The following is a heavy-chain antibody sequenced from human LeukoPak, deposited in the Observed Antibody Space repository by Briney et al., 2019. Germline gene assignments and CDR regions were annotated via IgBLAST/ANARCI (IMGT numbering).Heavy chain of an antibody. Sequence: ASVKVSCKASGYTFTSYDINWVRQATGQGLEWMGWMNPNSGNTGYAQKFQGRVTITRNTSISTAYMELSSLRSEDTAVYYCVRGLRPFWSGYKVFDYWGQGTLVTVSS. V-gene: IGHV1-8*03. J-gene: IGHJ4*02. CDR3: VRGLRPFWSGYKVFDY. D-gene: IGHD3-3*01. CDR1: GYTFTSYD. CDR2: MNPNSGNT.